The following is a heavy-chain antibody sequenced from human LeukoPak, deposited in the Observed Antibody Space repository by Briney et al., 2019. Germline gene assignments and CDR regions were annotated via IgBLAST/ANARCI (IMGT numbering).Heavy chain of an antibody. CDR2: IYYSGST. V-gene: IGHV4-59*01. CDR1: GGSISSYY. Sequence: SETLSLTCTVSGGSISSYYWSWIRQPPGKGLEWIGYIYYSGSTNYNPSLKSRVTISVDTSKNQFSLKLSSVTAADTAVYYCARSSAAAGWFDPWGQGTLVTVSS. D-gene: IGHD6-13*01. J-gene: IGHJ5*02. CDR3: ARSSAAAGWFDP.